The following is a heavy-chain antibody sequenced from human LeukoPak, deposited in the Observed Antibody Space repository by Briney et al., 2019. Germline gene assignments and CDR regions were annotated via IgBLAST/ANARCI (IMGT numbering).Heavy chain of an antibody. V-gene: IGHV4-30-4*08. CDR2: IYDSGST. J-gene: IGHJ4*02. CDR3: ARDTVAGATTPFDY. D-gene: IGHD1-26*01. CDR1: GDYISKRDYY. Sequence: SETLSLTCSVSGDYISKRDYYWSWIRQPPGKGLEWIGHIYDSGSTYYNPSLRSRLTISLDTSKNQFSLKMSCVTDTDTSVYERARDTVAGATTPFDYWGQGTLVTVSS.